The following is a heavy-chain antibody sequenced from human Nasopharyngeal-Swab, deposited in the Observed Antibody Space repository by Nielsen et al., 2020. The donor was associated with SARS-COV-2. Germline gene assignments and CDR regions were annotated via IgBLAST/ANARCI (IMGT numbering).Heavy chain of an antibody. J-gene: IGHJ3*02. Sequence: ASVKVSCKASGYTFTNYAMHWVRQAPGQRLEWMGWINAGNGNTKYSQMFQGRVTITRDTSASTAYMDLSSLRSEDTAVYYCARGRQYYDSSAYYSGHDAFDIWVQGTKLTVSS. D-gene: IGHD3-22*01. CDR1: GYTFTNYA. CDR3: ARGRQYYDSSAYYSGHDAFDI. V-gene: IGHV1-3*01. CDR2: INAGNGNT.